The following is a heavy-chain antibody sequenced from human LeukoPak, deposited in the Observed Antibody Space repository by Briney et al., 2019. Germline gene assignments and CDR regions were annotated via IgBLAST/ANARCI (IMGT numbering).Heavy chain of an antibody. CDR3: ARYFTSEIAFDI. V-gene: IGHV4-34*01. J-gene: IGHJ3*02. CDR1: GGSYSDYY. CDR2: INHSGIT. D-gene: IGHD2/OR15-2a*01. Sequence: PSETLSLTCGVYGGSYSDYYWSWIRQPPGKGLEWIGEINHSGITNYNPSLKSRVTISLDTSKNQFSLKLSSVTAADTAVYYCARYFTSEIAFDIWGQGTMVTVSS.